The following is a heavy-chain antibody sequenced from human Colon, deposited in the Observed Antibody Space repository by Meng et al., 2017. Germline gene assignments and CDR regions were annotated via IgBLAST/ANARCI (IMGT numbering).Heavy chain of an antibody. CDR1: GASITKKNYY. CDR3: AKYDRPPYCFEY. J-gene: IGHJ4*02. Sequence: QLQLPEAGPGLVKPSETLSLSCTVSGASITKKNYYWVWIRQPPGKGLEWIGNIYYTEATYYNPSLKGRVTISLDTSKNQFSLNLNAVTAADTAVYYCAKYDRPPYCFEYWGQGTLVTVSS. CDR2: IYYTEAT. V-gene: IGHV4-39*07. D-gene: IGHD2-15*01.